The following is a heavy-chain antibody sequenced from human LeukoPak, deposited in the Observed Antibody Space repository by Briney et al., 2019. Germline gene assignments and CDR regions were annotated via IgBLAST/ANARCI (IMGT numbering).Heavy chain of an antibody. CDR1: GYSINNGYY. V-gene: IGHV4-38-2*02. J-gene: IGHJ4*02. Sequence: TTSETLSLTCIVSGYSINNGYYWGWIRQPPGKGLEWIGSIYHSGSTYYNPSPKSRVTISVDTSKNQFSLKLSSVTAADTAVYYCARDPITMVRGVPDYWGQGTLITVSS. CDR2: IYHSGST. D-gene: IGHD3-10*01. CDR3: ARDPITMVRGVPDY.